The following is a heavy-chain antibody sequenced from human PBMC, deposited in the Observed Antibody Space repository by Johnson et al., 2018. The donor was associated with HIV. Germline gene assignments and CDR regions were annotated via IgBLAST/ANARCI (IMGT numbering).Heavy chain of an antibody. D-gene: IGHD6-13*01. CDR3: TTKPYSSSWYVAVDI. CDR1: GFTFSSYA. J-gene: IGHJ3*02. V-gene: IGHV3-30*09. Sequence: QVQLVESGGGVVQPGRSLRLSCAASGFTFSSYAMHWVRQAPGKGLEWVAVISYDGSEKYFADSVKGRFAISRDSSKNTLYLQMNSLRAEDTAVYYCTTKPYSSSWYVAVDIWGQGTMVTVSS. CDR2: ISYDGSEK.